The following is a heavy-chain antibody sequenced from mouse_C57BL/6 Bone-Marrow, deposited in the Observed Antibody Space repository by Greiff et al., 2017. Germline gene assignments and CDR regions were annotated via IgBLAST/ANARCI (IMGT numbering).Heavy chain of an antibody. CDR1: GYTFTSYW. D-gene: IGHD2-10*01. CDR3: ARSCSYWYFDY. CDR2: IDPSDSYT. J-gene: IGHJ2*01. V-gene: IGHV1-50*01. Sequence: VQLQQPGAELVKPGASVKLSCKASGYTFTSYWMQWVKPRPGQGLEWIGEIDPSDSYTNYNQKFKGKATLTVDTSSSTAYMQLSSLTSEDSAVYYCARSCSYWYFDYWGQGTTLTVSS.